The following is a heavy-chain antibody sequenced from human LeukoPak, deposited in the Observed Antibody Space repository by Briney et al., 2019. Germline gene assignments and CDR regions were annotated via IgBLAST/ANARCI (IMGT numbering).Heavy chain of an antibody. Sequence: ASVKVSCKVSGYTLTELSMHWVRQAPGKGLEWMGGFDPEDGETIYAQKFQGRVTMTEDTSTDTAYMELSSLRSEDTAVYYCVTDPPSSGYYTGFDYWGQGTLVTVSS. CDR2: FDPEDGET. D-gene: IGHD3-22*01. CDR1: GYTLTELS. J-gene: IGHJ4*02. V-gene: IGHV1-24*01. CDR3: VTDPPSSGYYTGFDY.